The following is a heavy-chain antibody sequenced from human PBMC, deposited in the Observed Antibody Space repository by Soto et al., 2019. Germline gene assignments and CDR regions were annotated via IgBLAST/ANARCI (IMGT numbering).Heavy chain of an antibody. Sequence: ASVKVSCKASGGTFSSYAISWVRQAPGQGLEWMGGIIPIFGTANYAQKFQGRVTITADESTSTAYMELSSLRSEDTAVYYCASGNYDYVWGSYRYLYYYYYGMDVWGQGTTVTVSS. CDR3: ASGNYDYVWGSYRYLYYYYYGMDV. CDR1: GGTFSSYA. D-gene: IGHD3-16*02. J-gene: IGHJ6*02. V-gene: IGHV1-69*13. CDR2: IIPIFGTA.